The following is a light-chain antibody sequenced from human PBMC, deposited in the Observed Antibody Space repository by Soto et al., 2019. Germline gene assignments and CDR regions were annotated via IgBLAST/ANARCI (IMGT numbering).Light chain of an antibody. CDR1: QSISSY. CDR2: AAS. V-gene: IGKV1-39*01. CDR3: QQSYSTPRT. J-gene: IGKJ1*01. Sequence: VQMTLSPSSLSASVGYRVTITCRASQSISSYLNWYQQKPGKAPKLLIYAASSLQSGVPSRFSGSGYGTDFNLTISSLQTEDFATYYCQQSYSTPRTFGQGTKVDIK.